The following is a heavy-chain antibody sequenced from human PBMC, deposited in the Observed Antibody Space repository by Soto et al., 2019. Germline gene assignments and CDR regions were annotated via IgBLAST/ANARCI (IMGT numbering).Heavy chain of an antibody. CDR3: AKDDFWSGNNWYDP. CDR2: ISYDGSNK. CDR1: GFTFSSYG. Sequence: GGCLRLSCAASGFTFSSYGVHWVRQAPGKGLEGVAVISYDGSNKYYADSVKGRFTISRDNSKNTLYLQMNSLRAEDTAVYYCAKDDFWSGNNWYDPWGHGPLLTVSS. D-gene: IGHD3-3*01. J-gene: IGHJ5*02. V-gene: IGHV3-30*18.